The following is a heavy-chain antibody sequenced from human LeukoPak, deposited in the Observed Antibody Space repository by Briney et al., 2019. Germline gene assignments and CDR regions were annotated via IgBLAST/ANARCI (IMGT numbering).Heavy chain of an antibody. CDR1: GGSFSGYY. D-gene: IGHD6-6*01. CDR2: INHSGST. J-gene: IGHJ5*02. CDR3: ARSIRGFDP. V-gene: IGHV4-34*01. Sequence: PSETLSLTCAVYGGSFSGYYWSWIRQPPGKGLEWIGEINHSGSTNYNPPLKSRVTISVDTSKNQFSLKLSSVTAADTAVYYCARSIRGFDPWGQGTLVTVSS.